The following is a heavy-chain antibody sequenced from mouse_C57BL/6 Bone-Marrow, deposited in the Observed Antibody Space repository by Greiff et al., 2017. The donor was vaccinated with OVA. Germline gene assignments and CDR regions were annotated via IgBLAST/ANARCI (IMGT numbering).Heavy chain of an antibody. J-gene: IGHJ2*01. Sequence: VQLQQPGAELVKPGASVKLSCKASGYTFTSYWMHWVKQRPGQGLEWIGMIHPNSGSTNYNEKFKSKATLTVDKSSSTAYMQLSSLTSEDSAVYYCACYYYGSSYERDDWGQGTTLTVSS. D-gene: IGHD1-1*01. CDR2: IHPNSGST. CDR1: GYTFTSYW. V-gene: IGHV1-64*01. CDR3: ACYYYGSSYERDD.